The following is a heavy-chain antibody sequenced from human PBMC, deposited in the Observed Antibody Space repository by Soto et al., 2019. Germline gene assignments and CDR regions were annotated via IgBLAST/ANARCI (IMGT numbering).Heavy chain of an antibody. CDR1: GFTFSSYG. CDR3: AKKVNDIGAAGREADY. Sequence: QVQLVESGGGVVQPGRSLRLSCAASGFTFSSYGIHWVRQAPGKGLEWVAVISYDGSNTYYADSVKGRFIISRDNSKNTVYLQMNSLRTEDTAVYHCAKKVNDIGAAGREADYWGQGTLVTVSS. D-gene: IGHD6-13*01. CDR2: ISYDGSNT. V-gene: IGHV3-30*18. J-gene: IGHJ4*02.